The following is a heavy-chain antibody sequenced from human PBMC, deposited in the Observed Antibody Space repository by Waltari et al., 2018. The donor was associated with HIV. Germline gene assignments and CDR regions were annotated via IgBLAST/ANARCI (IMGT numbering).Heavy chain of an antibody. CDR3: AKSNSGYFDQ. D-gene: IGHD1-26*01. CDR2: INQDGSEM. Sequence: LVQSGGGLVQPGGSLSLPCGVDVLSFDNYWMPLVRQAPGKSLEWVANINQDGSEMYCVDSVKGRFIILRDNTKKSLSLQMNKLRVEDTATYYCAKSNSGYFDQWGQGVPVTVSS. V-gene: IGHV3-7*03. J-gene: IGHJ4*02. CDR1: VLSFDNYW.